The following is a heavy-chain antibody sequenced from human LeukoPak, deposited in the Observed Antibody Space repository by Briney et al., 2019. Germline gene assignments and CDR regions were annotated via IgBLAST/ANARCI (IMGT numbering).Heavy chain of an antibody. J-gene: IGHJ2*01. Sequence: GGSLRLSCAASGFTFSSYSMNWVRQAPGKGLGWVSYISSSSSTIYYADSVKGRFTISRDNAKNSLYLQMNSLRAEDTALYYCAKDIAAAGTGWYFDLWGRGTLVTVSS. CDR2: ISSSSSTI. D-gene: IGHD6-13*01. CDR1: GFTFSSYS. V-gene: IGHV3-48*04. CDR3: AKDIAAAGTGWYFDL.